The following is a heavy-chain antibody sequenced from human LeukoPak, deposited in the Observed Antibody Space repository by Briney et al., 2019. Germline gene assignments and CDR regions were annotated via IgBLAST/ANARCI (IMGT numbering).Heavy chain of an antibody. CDR2: ISAYNGNT. D-gene: IGHD3-10*01. CDR3: ARYYGSGSYDY. V-gene: IGHV1-18*01. J-gene: IGHJ4*02. CDR1: GGTFSSYA. Sequence: GASVKVSCKASGGTFSSYAISWVRQAPGQGLEWMGWISAYNGNTNYARNLQGRVTMTTDTSTSTAYMELTSLRSDDTAVYYCARYYGSGSYDYWGQGTPVTVSS.